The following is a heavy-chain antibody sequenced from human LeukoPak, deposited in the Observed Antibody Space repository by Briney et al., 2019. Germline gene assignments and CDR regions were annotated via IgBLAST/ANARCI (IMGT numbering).Heavy chain of an antibody. V-gene: IGHV4-59*11. CDR1: GGSISSHY. D-gene: IGHD3-22*01. Sequence: PSETLSLTCTVSGGSISSHYWSWIRQPPGKGLEWTGYIYYSGSTNYNPSLKSRVTISVDKSKNQFSLKLSSVTAADTAVYYCARDLTYYYDSSGRPLYYYYGMDVWGQGTTVTVSS. CDR2: IYYSGST. CDR3: ARDLTYYYDSSGRPLYYYYGMDV. J-gene: IGHJ6*02.